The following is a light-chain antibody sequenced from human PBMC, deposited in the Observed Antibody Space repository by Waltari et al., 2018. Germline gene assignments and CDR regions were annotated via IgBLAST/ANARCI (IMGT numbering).Light chain of an antibody. J-gene: IGLJ3*02. Sequence: QSVLTQPPSASGTPGQRVTIPCSGSRSNLGNTYVYWYQQLPGTAPKLLIYRNNQRPSGVPDRFSGSKSGTSASLAISGLRSEDEADYYCAAWDDSLSGRVFGGGTKVTVL. V-gene: IGLV1-47*01. CDR3: AAWDDSLSGRV. CDR2: RNN. CDR1: RSNLGNTY.